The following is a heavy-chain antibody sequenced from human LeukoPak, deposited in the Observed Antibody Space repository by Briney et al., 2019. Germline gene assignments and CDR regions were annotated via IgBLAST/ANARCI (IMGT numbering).Heavy chain of an antibody. J-gene: IGHJ3*02. D-gene: IGHD1-26*01. CDR3: ARWPRGIVVRTKNAFDI. CDR2: INHSGST. CDR1: GGSFSGYY. Sequence: SVTLSLTCAVYGGSFSGYYWSWIRQPPGKGLEWIGEINHSGSTNYNPSLKSRVTISVDTSKNQFSLKLSSVTAADTAVYYCARWPRGIVVRTKNAFDIWGQGTMVTVSS. V-gene: IGHV4-34*01.